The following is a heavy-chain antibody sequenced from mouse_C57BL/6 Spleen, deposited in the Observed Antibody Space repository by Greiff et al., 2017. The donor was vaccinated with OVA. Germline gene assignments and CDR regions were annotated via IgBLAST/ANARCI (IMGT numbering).Heavy chain of an antibody. J-gene: IGHJ3*01. CDR3: TVPLNWAFAY. Sequence: EVKLMESGGGLVQPGGSMKLSCVASGFTFSNYWMNWVRQSPEKGLEWVAQIRLKSDNYATHYAESVKGRFTISRDDSKSSVYLQMNNLRAEDTGIYYCTVPLNWAFAYWGQGTLVTVSA. D-gene: IGHD4-1*02. CDR1: GFTFSNYW. V-gene: IGHV6-3*01. CDR2: IRLKSDNYAT.